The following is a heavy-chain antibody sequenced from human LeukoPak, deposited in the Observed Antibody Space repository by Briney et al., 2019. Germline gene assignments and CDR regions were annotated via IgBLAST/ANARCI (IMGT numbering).Heavy chain of an antibody. J-gene: IGHJ4*02. D-gene: IGHD3-9*01. Sequence: SETLSLTCTVSGGSISSYYWSWVRQPPGKGLEWIGYIYYSGSTNYNPSLTSRVTISVDTSKTQFSLKLSSVTAADTAVYYCARAHILTGYAFDYWGQGTLVTVSS. CDR1: GGSISSYY. CDR2: IYYSGST. V-gene: IGHV4-59*01. CDR3: ARAHILTGYAFDY.